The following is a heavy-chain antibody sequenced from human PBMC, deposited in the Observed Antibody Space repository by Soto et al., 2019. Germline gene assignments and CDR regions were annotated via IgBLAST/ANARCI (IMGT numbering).Heavy chain of an antibody. J-gene: IGHJ4*02. D-gene: IGHD2-21*01. CDR1: GGSISSSSYY. CDR2: IYYSGST. V-gene: IGHV4-39*01. Sequence: QLQMQESGPGLVKPSETLSLTCTVSGGSISSSSYYWGWIRQPPGKGLEGIGSIYYSGSTYYNPSRKIRVTVSVDTSGNRFALKLSSVTAADTAVYYCARRGQGEFDYWGQGTLVTVSS. CDR3: ARRGQGEFDY.